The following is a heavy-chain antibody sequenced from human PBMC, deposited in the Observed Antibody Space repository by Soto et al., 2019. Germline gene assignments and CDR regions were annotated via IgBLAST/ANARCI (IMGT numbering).Heavy chain of an antibody. CDR1: GYTFTSYY. Sequence: ASVKVSCKASGYTFTSYYMHCVRQAPGQGLEWMGIINPSGGSTSYAQKFQGRVTMTRDTSTSTVYMELSSLRPEDTAVYYCARDPPYCGGDCYSGTFDYWGQGTLVTVSS. V-gene: IGHV1-46*01. D-gene: IGHD2-21*02. J-gene: IGHJ4*02. CDR2: INPSGGST. CDR3: ARDPPYCGGDCYSGTFDY.